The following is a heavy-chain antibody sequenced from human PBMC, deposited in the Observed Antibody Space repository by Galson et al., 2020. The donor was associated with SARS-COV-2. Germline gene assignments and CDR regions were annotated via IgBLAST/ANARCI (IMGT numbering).Heavy chain of an antibody. V-gene: IGHV3-48*02. J-gene: IGHJ6*02. CDR1: GFTFSSYS. Sequence: GGSLRLSCAASGFTFSSYSMNWVRQTPGKGLEWVSYISSSSSTIYYADSVKGRFTISRDNAKNSLYLQMNSLRDEDTAVYYCATIASDSYYYYYGMDVWGQGTTVTFSS. CDR3: ATIASDSYYYYYGMDV. D-gene: IGHD3-3*01. CDR2: ISSSSSTI.